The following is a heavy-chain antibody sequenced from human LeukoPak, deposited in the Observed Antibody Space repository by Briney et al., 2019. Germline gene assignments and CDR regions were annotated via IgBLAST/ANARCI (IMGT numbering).Heavy chain of an antibody. CDR3: ARVPRYYDLPVHFDY. V-gene: IGHV3-21*01. D-gene: IGHD3-3*01. J-gene: IGHJ4*02. Sequence: PGGSLRLSCAASGSTFSSYSMNWVRQAPGKGLEWVSSISSSSSYIYYADSVKGRFTISRDNAKNSLYLQMNSLRAEDTAVYYCARVPRYYDLPVHFDYWGQGTLVTVSS. CDR1: GSTFSSYS. CDR2: ISSSSSYI.